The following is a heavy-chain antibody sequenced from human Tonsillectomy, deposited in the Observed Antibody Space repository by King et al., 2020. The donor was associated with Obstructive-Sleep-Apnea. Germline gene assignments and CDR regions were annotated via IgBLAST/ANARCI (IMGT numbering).Heavy chain of an antibody. Sequence: TLKESGPVLMKPTETLTLTCTVSEFSLSNARRGVTWIPQPPGKALEWLAHIFSNDEKSYSSSRRSMLTLSKDTSKSQVVLTMTNMDPVDTATYYCARMSYYYDSSGYYSYYFDFWGQETLVTVSS. CDR1: EFSLSNARRG. J-gene: IGHJ4*02. CDR2: IFSNDEK. CDR3: ARMSYYYDSSGYYSYYFDF. D-gene: IGHD3-22*01. V-gene: IGHV2-26*01.